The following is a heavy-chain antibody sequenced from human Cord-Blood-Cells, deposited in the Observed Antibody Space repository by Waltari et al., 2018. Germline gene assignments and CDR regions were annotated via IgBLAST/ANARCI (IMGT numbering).Heavy chain of an antibody. Sequence: QLQLQESGPGLVKPSETLSLTCTVPGGSISSSSYYWGWYRQPPGKGLEWIGSIYYSGSTYYNPSLKSRVTISVDTSKNQFSLKLSSVTAADTAVYYCATFAPKYSSGWSNWFDPWGQGTLVTVSS. D-gene: IGHD6-19*01. V-gene: IGHV4-39*07. CDR2: IYYSGST. J-gene: IGHJ5*02. CDR1: GGSISSSSYY. CDR3: ATFAPKYSSGWSNWFDP.